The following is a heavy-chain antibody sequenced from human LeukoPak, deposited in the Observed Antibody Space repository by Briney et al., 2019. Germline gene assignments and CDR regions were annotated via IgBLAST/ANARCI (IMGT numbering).Heavy chain of an antibody. CDR3: ARLKYDDFAFDI. CDR2: IDPNDSDT. Sequence: GESLKISCKGSGYNFPKYWIGWVRQVPGEGREWMGIIDPNDSDTRYSPSFQGQVIISADKSINTAYLQWSSLKASDTAMYSCARLKYDDFAFDIWGQGTMVTVSS. CDR1: GYNFPKYW. V-gene: IGHV5-51*01. D-gene: IGHD4-17*01. J-gene: IGHJ3*02.